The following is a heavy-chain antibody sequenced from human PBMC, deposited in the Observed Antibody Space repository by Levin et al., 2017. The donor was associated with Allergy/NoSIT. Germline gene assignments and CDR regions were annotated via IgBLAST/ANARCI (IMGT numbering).Heavy chain of an antibody. CDR2: IYYSGST. V-gene: IGHV4-59*01. Sequence: GSLRLSCTVSGGSISSYYWSWIRQPPGKGLEWIGYIYYSGSTNYNPSLKSRVTISVDTSKNQFSLKLSSVTAADPAVYYCARGRSYYGTESLRAFDIWGQGTMVTVSS. CDR3: ARGRSYYGTESLRAFDI. D-gene: IGHD3-10*01. CDR1: GGSISSYY. J-gene: IGHJ3*02.